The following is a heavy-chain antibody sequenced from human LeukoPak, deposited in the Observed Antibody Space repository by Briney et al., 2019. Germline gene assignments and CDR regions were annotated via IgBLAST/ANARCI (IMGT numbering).Heavy chain of an antibody. CDR3: ARLPSDLGATTHFDY. V-gene: IGHV4-39*01. Sequence: PSETLSLTCTVSGGSISSSSYYWGWIRQPPGKGLEWIGSIYYSGSTYYNPSLKSRVTISVDTSKNQFSLKLSSVTAADTAVYYCARLPSDLGATTHFDYWGQGTLVTVSS. CDR2: IYYSGST. D-gene: IGHD1-26*01. J-gene: IGHJ4*02. CDR1: GGSISSSSYY.